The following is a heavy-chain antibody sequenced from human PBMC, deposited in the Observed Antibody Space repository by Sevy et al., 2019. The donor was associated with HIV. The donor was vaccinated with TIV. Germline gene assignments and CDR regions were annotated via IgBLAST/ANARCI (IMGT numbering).Heavy chain of an antibody. Sequence: SETLSLTCTVSAGSISSGDYYWNWIRQPPGKGLEWIGYIYYTGSTYCNPSLTSRVTISVDTSKNQFSLKLYSVTAADTAVYYCARVSRGEHLYYFDYWGQGTLVTVSS. V-gene: IGHV4-30-4*01. CDR1: AGSISSGDYY. CDR2: IYYTGST. D-gene: IGHD2-21*01. J-gene: IGHJ4*02. CDR3: ARVSRGEHLYYFDY.